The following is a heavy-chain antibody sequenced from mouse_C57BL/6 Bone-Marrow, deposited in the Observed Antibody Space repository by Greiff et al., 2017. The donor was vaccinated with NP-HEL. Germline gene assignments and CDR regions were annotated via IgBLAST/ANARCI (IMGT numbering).Heavy chain of an antibody. D-gene: IGHD2-4*01. Sequence: EVKVIESGGGLVKPGGSLKLSCAASGFTFSSYAMSWVRQTPEKRLEWVATISDGGSYTYYPDNVKGRFTISRDNAKNNLYLQMSHLKSEDTAMYYCAREGDDYEAFDYWGQGTTLTVSS. CDR3: AREGDDYEAFDY. CDR2: ISDGGSYT. V-gene: IGHV5-4*01. J-gene: IGHJ2*01. CDR1: GFTFSSYA.